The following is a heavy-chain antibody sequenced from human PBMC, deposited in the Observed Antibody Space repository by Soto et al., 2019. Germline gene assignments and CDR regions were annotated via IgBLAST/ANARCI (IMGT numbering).Heavy chain of an antibody. D-gene: IGHD2-2*01. Sequence: QVQLQESGPGLVKPSQTLSLTCTVSGGSISSGGYYWSWIRQHPGKGLEWIGYIYYSGSTYYNPSLKSRVNISVDTSKNQFSLKLSSVTAADTAVYYCARGAGGCSSTSCYDTNWFDPWGQGTLVTVSS. CDR2: IYYSGST. CDR1: GGSISSGGYY. J-gene: IGHJ5*02. CDR3: ARGAGGCSSTSCYDTNWFDP. V-gene: IGHV4-31*03.